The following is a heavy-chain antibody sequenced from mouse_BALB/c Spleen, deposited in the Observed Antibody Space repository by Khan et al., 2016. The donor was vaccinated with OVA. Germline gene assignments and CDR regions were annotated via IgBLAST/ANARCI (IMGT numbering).Heavy chain of an antibody. D-gene: IGHD2-14*01. J-gene: IGHJ4*01. CDR3: AGGGAAFYRNDGGAMDY. CDR1: GYTFTTAG. Sequence: QIQLVQSGPELKKPGETVRISCKASGYTFTTAGMQWVQKMPGKGLKWIGWINTHSGVPKYAEDFKGRFAFSLETSASTGYLQITNLKNEDTAPYFWAGGGAAFYRNDGGAMDYWGQGTSVTVSS. V-gene: IGHV9-4*02. CDR2: INTHSGVP.